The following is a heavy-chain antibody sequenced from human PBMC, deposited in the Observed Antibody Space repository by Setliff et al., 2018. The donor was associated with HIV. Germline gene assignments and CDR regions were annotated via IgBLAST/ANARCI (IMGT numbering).Heavy chain of an antibody. D-gene: IGHD4-4*01. CDR3: VRDRMEYSVGYYFDS. CDR1: GFSFNNYG. Sequence: PGGSLRLSCAASGFSFNNYGMTWVRQAPGKGLEWVSGIRDSGVSVYYADSVMGRFTISRDNAKNTLYLQMNSLRVEDTAVYYCVRDRMEYSVGYYFDSWGQGTLVTVSS. CDR2: IRDSGVSV. J-gene: IGHJ4*02. V-gene: IGHV3-23*01.